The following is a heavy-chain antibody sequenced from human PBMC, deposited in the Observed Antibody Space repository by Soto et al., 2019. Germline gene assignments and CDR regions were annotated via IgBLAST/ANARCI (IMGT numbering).Heavy chain of an antibody. CDR1: GDSITNNHW. CDR2: IYHTGIA. Sequence: SETLSLTCTVYGDSITNNHWWSWVRQPPGKGPELIGEIYHTGIANYNPSLESRVAFSVDKSKNQFSLSLTSVTAAHTAVYYCVSKLGPYYYGLDVWGQGTXVTVSS. D-gene: IGHD3-16*01. J-gene: IGHJ6*02. CDR3: VSKLGPYYYGLDV. V-gene: IGHV4-4*02.